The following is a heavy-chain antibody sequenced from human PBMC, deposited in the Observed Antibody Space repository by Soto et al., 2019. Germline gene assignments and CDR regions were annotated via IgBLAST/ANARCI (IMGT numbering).Heavy chain of an antibody. Sequence: PGGSLRLSCAGSGFSFSSYGMDWVRQVAGKVREWVAVVSYDGSNESYADSGKARGTISRDNSKNTVYVQMRRVRVEDTGVYYCEKDKSIAVAGRGKYYYYNMDVWGQGTTVTVSS. CDR2: VSYDGSNE. CDR1: GFSFSSYG. D-gene: IGHD6-19*01. CDR3: EKDKSIAVAGRGKYYYYNMDV. J-gene: IGHJ6*01. V-gene: IGHV3-30*18.